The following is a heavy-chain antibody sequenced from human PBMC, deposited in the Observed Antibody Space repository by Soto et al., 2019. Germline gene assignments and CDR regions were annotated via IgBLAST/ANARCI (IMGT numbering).Heavy chain of an antibody. CDR2: IYHSGST. J-gene: IGHJ5*02. Sequence: SETLSLTCSVSGGSISSSNWWSWVRQPPGKGLEWIGEIYHSGSTNYNPSLKSRVTISVDKSKNQFSLKLSSVTAADTAVYYCARTELVSDWFDPWGQGTLVTVSS. CDR3: ARTELVSDWFDP. V-gene: IGHV4-4*02. D-gene: IGHD6-13*01. CDR1: GGSISSSNW.